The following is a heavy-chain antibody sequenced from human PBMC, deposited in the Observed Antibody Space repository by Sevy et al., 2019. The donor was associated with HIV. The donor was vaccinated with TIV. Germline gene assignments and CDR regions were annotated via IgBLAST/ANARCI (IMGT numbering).Heavy chain of an antibody. CDR3: ATYYYDSRGYFDY. Sequence: GGSLRLSCAASGFTFSSYSMNWVRQAPGKGLEWASYISSSSSTIYYADSVKGRFTISRDNAKNSLYLQMNSLRDEDTAVYYCATYYYDSRGYFDYWGQGTLVTVSS. CDR2: ISSSSSTI. D-gene: IGHD3-22*01. V-gene: IGHV3-48*02. J-gene: IGHJ4*02. CDR1: GFTFSSYS.